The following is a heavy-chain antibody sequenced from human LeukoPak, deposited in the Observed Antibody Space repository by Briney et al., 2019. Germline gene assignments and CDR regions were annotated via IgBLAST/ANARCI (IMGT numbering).Heavy chain of an antibody. CDR3: ARDGGYYGSGSLFDY. J-gene: IGHJ4*02. CDR1: GGSFSGYY. V-gene: IGHV4-34*11. CDR2: IYYSGST. D-gene: IGHD3-10*01. Sequence: SETLSLTCAVYGGSFSGYYWSWLRQPPGKGLEGIGSIYYSGSTYYNPSLKSRVTMSVDTSKNQFSLKLSSVTAADTAVYYCARDGGYYGSGSLFDYWGQGTLVTVSS.